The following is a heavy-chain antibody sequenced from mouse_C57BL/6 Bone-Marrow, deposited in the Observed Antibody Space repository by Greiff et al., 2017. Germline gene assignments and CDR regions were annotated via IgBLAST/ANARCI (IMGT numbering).Heavy chain of an antibody. CDR1: GYSFTDYN. V-gene: IGHV1-39*01. D-gene: IGHD2-1*01. CDR2: INPNYGTT. J-gene: IGHJ2*01. CDR3: ARKARGGKRYFDY. Sequence: VHVKQSGPELVKPGASVKISCKASGYSFTDYNMNWVKQSNGKSLEWIGVINPNYGTTSYNQKFKGKATLTVDQSSSTAYMQLNSLTSEDSAVYYCARKARGGKRYFDYWGQGTTLTVSS.